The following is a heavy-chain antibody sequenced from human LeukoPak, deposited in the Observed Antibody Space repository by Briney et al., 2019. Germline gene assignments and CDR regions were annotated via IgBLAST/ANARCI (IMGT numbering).Heavy chain of an antibody. CDR2: IYYSGST. Sequence: SETLSLTCTVSGGSMSSYYWSWIRQPPGKGLEWIGYIYYSGSTNYNPSLKSRLTISVDTSKNQFSLKLSSVTAADTAVYYCARGPRTYYYGSGSRNWFDPWGQGTLVTVSS. D-gene: IGHD3-10*01. CDR3: ARGPRTYYYGSGSRNWFDP. J-gene: IGHJ5*02. V-gene: IGHV4-59*12. CDR1: GGSMSSYY.